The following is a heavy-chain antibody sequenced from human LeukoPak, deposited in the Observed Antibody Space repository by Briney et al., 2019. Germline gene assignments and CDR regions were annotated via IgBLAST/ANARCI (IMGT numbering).Heavy chain of an antibody. V-gene: IGHV1-2*02. J-gene: IGHJ6*02. CDR1: GYTFRGYY. D-gene: IGHD4-17*01. CDR2: INPNSGGT. CDR3: ARLDDYGDWYYYYGMDV. Sequence: ASVKVSCKASGYTFRGYYMHWVRQAPGQGLEWMGWINPNSGGTNYAQKFQGRVTMTRDTSISTAYMELSRLRSDDTAVYYCARLDDYGDWYYYYGMDVWGQGTTVTVSS.